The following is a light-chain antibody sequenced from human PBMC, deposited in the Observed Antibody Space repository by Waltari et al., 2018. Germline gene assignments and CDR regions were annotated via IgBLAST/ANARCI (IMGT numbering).Light chain of an antibody. V-gene: IGKV4-1*01. CDR3: QQYYTVSRT. Sequence: DIVMTQSPDSLAVPLGERATINCKSSETILFNSNNKNYLAWYQQKAGQPPKLHVYWASTRESGVPDRFGGSGSGTDFTLTISSLQAEDVAVYYCQQYYTVSRTFGQGTRVEIK. J-gene: IGKJ1*01. CDR2: WAS. CDR1: ETILFNSNNKNY.